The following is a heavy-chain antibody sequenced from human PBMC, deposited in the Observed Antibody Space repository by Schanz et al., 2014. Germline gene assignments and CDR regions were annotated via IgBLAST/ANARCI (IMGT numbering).Heavy chain of an antibody. CDR2: IYSGGST. V-gene: IGHV3-53*01. J-gene: IGHJ4*02. D-gene: IGHD5-12*01. Sequence: EVFLVESGGGLVQPGGSLRLSCAASGFAFSSFALSWVRQSPGKGLEWVAVIYSGGSTFYTDSVKGRFTISRDNSKNTLYLQMNSLIAEDTAVYYCARDPNSVNEIDYWGQGTLVTVSS. CDR3: ARDPNSVNEIDY. CDR1: GFAFSSFA.